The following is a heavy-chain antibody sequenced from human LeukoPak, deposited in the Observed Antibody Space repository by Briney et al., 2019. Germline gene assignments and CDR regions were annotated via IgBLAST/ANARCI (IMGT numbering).Heavy chain of an antibody. D-gene: IGHD3-9*01. Sequence: GASVKVSCKASGGTFSRNAISWVRQAPGQGLEWMGGVIPMFGTGNYAQKFQGRVTITRNTSISTAYMEVSSLRSEDTAVYYCARDREPGEYYDILTGRGGYYYYYYMDVWGKGTTVTISS. CDR1: GGTFSRNA. V-gene: IGHV1-69*05. CDR2: VIPMFGTG. CDR3: ARDREPGEYYDILTGRGGYYYYYYMDV. J-gene: IGHJ6*03.